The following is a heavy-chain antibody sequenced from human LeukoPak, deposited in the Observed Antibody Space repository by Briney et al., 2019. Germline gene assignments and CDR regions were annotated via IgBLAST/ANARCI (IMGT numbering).Heavy chain of an antibody. CDR2: INPNSGGT. CDR1: GYTFTAYY. V-gene: IGHV1-2*02. CDR3: ARDRVVVPAAFDY. J-gene: IGHJ4*02. Sequence: ASVKVSCKASGYTFTAYYMHWVRQAPGQGLEWMGWINPNSGGTNYAQKFQGRVTMTRDTSISRAYMELSRLRPDDTAVYYCARDRVVVPAAFDYWGQGTLVTVSS. D-gene: IGHD2-2*01.